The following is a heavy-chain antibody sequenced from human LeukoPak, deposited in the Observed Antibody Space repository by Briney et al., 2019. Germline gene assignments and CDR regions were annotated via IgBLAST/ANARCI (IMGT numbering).Heavy chain of an antibody. CDR3: VVGGSFGALDY. CDR1: GFTFSSYD. V-gene: IGHV3-13*01. CDR2: IGTAGDT. Sequence: GGSLRLSCAASGFTFSSYDMHWVRQATGKGLEWVSAIGTAGDTYYPGSVKGRFTISRENAKNSLYLQMNSLRAGDTAVYYCVVGGSFGALDYWGQGTLVTVSS. D-gene: IGHD3-10*01. J-gene: IGHJ4*02.